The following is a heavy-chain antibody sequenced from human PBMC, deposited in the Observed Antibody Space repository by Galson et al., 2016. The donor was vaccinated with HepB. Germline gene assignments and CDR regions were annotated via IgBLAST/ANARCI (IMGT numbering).Heavy chain of an antibody. CDR1: GFTFSSYA. V-gene: IGHV3-48*03. J-gene: IGHJ3*02. CDR2: MSATSSAT. CDR3: ARRFSPHVVDI. Sequence: SLRLSCAASGFTFSSYAMNWVRQAPGQGLEWLSFMSATSSATFYADSVRGRFTTSRDNAKNSLYLQMNSLRAEDTGVYYCARRFSPHVVDIWGQGTMVTVSA. D-gene: IGHD2/OR15-2a*01.